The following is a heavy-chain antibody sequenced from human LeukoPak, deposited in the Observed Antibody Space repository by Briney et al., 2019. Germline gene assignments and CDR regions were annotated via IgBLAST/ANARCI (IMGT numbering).Heavy chain of an antibody. CDR1: GGSISSGGYS. Sequence: SQTLSLTCAVSGGSISSGGYSWSWIRQPPGKRLEWIGYIYHSGSTYYNPSLKSRVTISVDRSKNQFSLKLSSVTAADTAVYYCASAPGYYDILTGYYKTQYYYGMDVWGQGTTVTVSS. D-gene: IGHD3-9*01. J-gene: IGHJ6*02. V-gene: IGHV4-30-2*01. CDR2: IYHSGST. CDR3: ASAPGYYDILTGYYKTQYYYGMDV.